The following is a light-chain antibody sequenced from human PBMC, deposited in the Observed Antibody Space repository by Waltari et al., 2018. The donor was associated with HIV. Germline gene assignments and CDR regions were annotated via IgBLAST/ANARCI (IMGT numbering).Light chain of an antibody. CDR1: TSNIGSNA. Sequence: SVLTQPPSASGTPGQRVTISCSGSTSNIGSNAVFWYQHLPGAAPKLLIHRNNKRPSGVPDRFSCATSGTSASPAISGLRSEDEADYYCVAWDDSLRGVVFGGGTKVAAL. V-gene: IGLV1-47*01. CDR3: VAWDDSLRGVV. J-gene: IGLJ2*01. CDR2: RNN.